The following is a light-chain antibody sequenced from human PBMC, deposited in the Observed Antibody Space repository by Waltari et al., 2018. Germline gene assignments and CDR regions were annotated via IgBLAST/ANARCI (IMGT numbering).Light chain of an antibody. CDR2: GAS. CDR1: QRVSSN. CDR3: QQYHNWPLT. Sequence: SCRASQRVSSNLAWYQQKPGQAPRLLVYGASTRATGIPARFSGGGSGTEFTLTISSLQSEDFAVYYCQQYHNWPLTFGGGTKVEIK. J-gene: IGKJ4*01. V-gene: IGKV3-15*01.